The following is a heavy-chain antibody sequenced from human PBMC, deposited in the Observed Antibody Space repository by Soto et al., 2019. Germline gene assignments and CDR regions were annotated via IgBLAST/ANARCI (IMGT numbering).Heavy chain of an antibody. CDR3: ARDQGASYGLYYFDY. CDR2: VSASGTGT. CDR1: GFTFRSYA. D-gene: IGHD5-18*01. J-gene: IGHJ4*02. V-gene: IGHV3-23*01. Sequence: LRLSCAASGFTFRSYAMSWVRQAPGKGLEWVSAVSASGTGTYYSDSVKGRFTISRDNSKNTLYLQMNSLRAEDTALYYCARDQGASYGLYYFDYWGQGTLVTAPQ.